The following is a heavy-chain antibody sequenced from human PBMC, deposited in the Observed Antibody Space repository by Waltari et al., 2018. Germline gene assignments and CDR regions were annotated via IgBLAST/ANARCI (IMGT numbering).Heavy chain of an antibody. CDR3: ARDGYYDSSGYYNDYGAFDI. V-gene: IGHV3-33*08. D-gene: IGHD3-22*01. CDR1: GFSLRSYG. J-gene: IGHJ3*02. Sequence: QVQLVESGGGMVQPGRSLRLSCAASGFSLRSYGMHWVRQGPGKGREWVAIIWDDVSKKNYCDSVKVRFTHSRDNSKNTLYLQMNSLRAEDTAVYYCARDGYYDSSGYYNDYGAFDIWGQGTMVTVSS. CDR2: IWDDVSKK.